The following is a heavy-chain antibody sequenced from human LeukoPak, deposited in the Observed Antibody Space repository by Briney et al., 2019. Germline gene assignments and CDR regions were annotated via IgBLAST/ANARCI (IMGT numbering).Heavy chain of an antibody. Sequence: PSETLSLTCAVSGGSISSSNWWSWVRQPPGKGLEWIGSIYYSGNTNYNPSLKSRVTISVDTSKNQFSLKLSSVTAADTAVYYCARERAVTTYYYFDYWGQGTLVTVSS. CDR3: ARERAVTTYYYFDY. D-gene: IGHD4-17*01. J-gene: IGHJ4*02. V-gene: IGHV4-4*02. CDR1: GGSISSSNW. CDR2: IYYSGNT.